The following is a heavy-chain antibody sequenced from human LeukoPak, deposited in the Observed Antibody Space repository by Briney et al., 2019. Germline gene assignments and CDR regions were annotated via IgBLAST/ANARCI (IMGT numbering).Heavy chain of an antibody. V-gene: IGHV3-30*02. CDR1: GFTFSSYG. CDR3: AGGHDYVWGSYRQARDFDY. Sequence: GGSLRLSCAASGFTFSSYGMHWVRQAPGKGLEWVAFIRYDGSNKYYADSVKGRFTISRDNSKNTLYLQMNSLRAEDTAVYYCAGGHDYVWGSYRQARDFDYWGQGTLVTVSS. CDR2: IRYDGSNK. J-gene: IGHJ4*02. D-gene: IGHD3-16*02.